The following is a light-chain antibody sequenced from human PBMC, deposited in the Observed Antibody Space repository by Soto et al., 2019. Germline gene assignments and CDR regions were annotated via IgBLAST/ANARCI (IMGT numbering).Light chain of an antibody. CDR2: GAS. CDR3: QQYGSSHWT. Sequence: EIVLTQSPGTLSLSPGERATLSCRASQSVSSNYLAWYQQIPGQTPRLLIYGASSRATGIPDRFSGSGSGTDLTLTISRLEPEDFAVYYCQQYGSSHWTFGQGTKVEIK. CDR1: QSVSSNY. J-gene: IGKJ1*01. V-gene: IGKV3-20*01.